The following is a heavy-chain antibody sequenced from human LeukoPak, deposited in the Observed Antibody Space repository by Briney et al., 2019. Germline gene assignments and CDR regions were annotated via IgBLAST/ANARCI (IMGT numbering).Heavy chain of an antibody. D-gene: IGHD3-3*01. CDR1: GFTFSSYA. V-gene: IGHV3-23*01. CDR2: FSGSGGST. Sequence: TGGSLRLSCAASGFTFSSYAMSWVRQAPGKGLEWVSAFSGSGGSTYYADSVKGRLTISRDNSKNTLYLQMNSLRAEDTAVYYCAKRDDFWSGYTFDYWGQGTLVTVSS. CDR3: AKRDDFWSGYTFDY. J-gene: IGHJ4*02.